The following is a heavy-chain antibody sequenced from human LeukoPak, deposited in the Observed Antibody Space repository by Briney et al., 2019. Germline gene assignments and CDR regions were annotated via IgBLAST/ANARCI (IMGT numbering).Heavy chain of an antibody. J-gene: IGHJ6*02. CDR1: GGSISSYY. CDR3: ARHGYYVTLIGSYYYYGMDV. CDR2: IYYSGST. Sequence: PSETLSLTCTVSGGSISSYYWSWIRQPPGKGLEWIGYIYYSGSTNYNPSLKSRVTISVDTSKNQFSLKLSSVTAADTAVYYCARHGYYVTLIGSYYYYGMDVWGQGTTVTVSS. D-gene: IGHD3-9*01. V-gene: IGHV4-59*08.